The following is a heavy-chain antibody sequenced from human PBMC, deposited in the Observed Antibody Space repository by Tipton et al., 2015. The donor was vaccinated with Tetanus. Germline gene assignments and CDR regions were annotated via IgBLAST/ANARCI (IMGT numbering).Heavy chain of an antibody. CDR2: ISGSADRT. Sequence: SLRLSCAASGFSVSDYNMNWVRQAPGKGLEWLSAISGSADRTYYADSVKGRFTISRDNSKNTLFLQIDTLRAEDTAVYYCAESPPSITGAVSFDNWCRGTLVTVSS. J-gene: IGHJ4*02. V-gene: IGHV3-23*01. D-gene: IGHD1-20*01. CDR3: AESPPSITGAVSFDN. CDR1: GFSVSDYN.